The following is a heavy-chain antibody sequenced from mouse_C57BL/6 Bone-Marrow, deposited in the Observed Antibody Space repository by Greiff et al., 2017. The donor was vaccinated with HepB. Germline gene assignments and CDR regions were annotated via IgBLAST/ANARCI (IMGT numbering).Heavy chain of an antibody. CDR3: ARGGTTVVDY. CDR1: GYAFSSSW. J-gene: IGHJ2*01. CDR2: IYPGDGDT. V-gene: IGHV1-82*01. Sequence: QVQLQQSGPELVKPGASVKISCKASGYAFSSSWMNWVKQRPGKGLEWIGRIYPGDGDTNYNGKFKGKATLTADKSSSTAYMQLSSLTSEDSAVYFCARGGTTVVDYWGQGTTLTVSS. D-gene: IGHD1-1*01.